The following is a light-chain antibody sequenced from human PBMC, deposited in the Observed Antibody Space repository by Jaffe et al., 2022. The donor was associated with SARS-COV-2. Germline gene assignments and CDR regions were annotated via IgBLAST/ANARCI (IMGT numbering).Light chain of an antibody. Sequence: DIVMTQSPDSLAVSLGERATINCKSSQSVLYSSNNKNYLAWYQQKPGQPPKLLIYWASTRESGVPDRFRGSGSGTDFTLTISSLQAEDVAVYYCHQYYSTPPTFGQGTKVEIK. CDR1: QSVLYSSNNKNY. CDR2: WAS. CDR3: HQYYSTPPT. J-gene: IGKJ1*01. V-gene: IGKV4-1*01.